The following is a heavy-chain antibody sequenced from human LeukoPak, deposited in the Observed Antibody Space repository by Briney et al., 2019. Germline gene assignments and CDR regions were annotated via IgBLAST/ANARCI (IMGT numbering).Heavy chain of an antibody. CDR1: GGTISVYY. D-gene: IGHD4-17*01. Sequence: SETLSLTCTVYGGTISVYYWRWIRQPAGKGLVWIGRIYTSGTTHYNPSLKSRVTMSVDTSKNQFSLKLRSVTAADTAVYYCARGPTTVTRAFDYWGQGILVTVSS. CDR2: IYTSGTT. J-gene: IGHJ4*02. CDR3: ARGPTTVTRAFDY. V-gene: IGHV4-4*07.